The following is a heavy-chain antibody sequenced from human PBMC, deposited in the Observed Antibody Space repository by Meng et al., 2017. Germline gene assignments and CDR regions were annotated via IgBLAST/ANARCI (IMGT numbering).Heavy chain of an antibody. D-gene: IGHD3-22*01. CDR3: ARGYCYDSSGYLLFDY. CDR1: GGTFSSYA. CDR2: IIPIFGTA. V-gene: IGHV1-69*05. Sequence: SVKVSCKASGGTFSSYAISWVRQAPGQGLEWMGGIIPIFGTANYAQKFQGRVTITTDESTGTAYMELSSLRSEDAAVYYRARGYCYDSSGYLLFDYWGQGTLVTVSS. J-gene: IGHJ4*02.